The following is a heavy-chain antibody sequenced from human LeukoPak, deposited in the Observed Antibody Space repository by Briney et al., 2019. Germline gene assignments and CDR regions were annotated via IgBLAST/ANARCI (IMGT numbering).Heavy chain of an antibody. J-gene: IGHJ3*02. V-gene: IGHV3-48*04. CDR2: ISSSSSTI. D-gene: IGHD3-22*01. Sequence: GGSLRLSCAASGFTFSSYSMNWVRQAPGKGPEWVSYISSSSSTIYYADSVKGRFTISRDNAKNSLYLQMNSLRAEDTAVYYCARGGDSSGYYSPDAFDIWGQETMVTVSS. CDR1: GFTFSSYS. CDR3: ARGGDSSGYYSPDAFDI.